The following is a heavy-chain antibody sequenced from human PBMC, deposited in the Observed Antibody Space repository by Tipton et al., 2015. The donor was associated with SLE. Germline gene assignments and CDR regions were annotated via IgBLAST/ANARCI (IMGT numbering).Heavy chain of an antibody. V-gene: IGHV4-39*07. CDR1: GGSVSSGRYY. CDR3: ARGRPPYYYGMDV. J-gene: IGHJ6*02. Sequence: TPSLTCTVSGGSVSSGRYYWSWIRQPPGKGLEWIATIHHYSGTTWYNPSLRSRVVISVDTSKNQFSLKLSSVTAADTAVYYCARGRPPYYYGMDVWGQGTTVTVSS. CDR2: IHHYSGTT.